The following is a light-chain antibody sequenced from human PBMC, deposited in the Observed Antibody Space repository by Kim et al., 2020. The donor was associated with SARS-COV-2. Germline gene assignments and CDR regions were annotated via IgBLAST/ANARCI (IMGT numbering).Light chain of an antibody. CDR2: DVS. V-gene: IGLV2-14*03. J-gene: IGLJ3*02. CDR1: NNDVGGYNY. Sequence: GQSLTISCTGTNNDVGGYNYVSWYQQHPGKAPKFMIYDVSKRPSGVSDRFSGSKSGNTASLTISGLQAEDEAEYYCTSYTRSDTWVFGGGTQLTVL. CDR3: TSYTRSDTWV.